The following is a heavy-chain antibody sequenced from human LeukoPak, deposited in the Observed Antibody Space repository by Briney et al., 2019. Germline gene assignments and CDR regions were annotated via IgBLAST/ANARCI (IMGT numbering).Heavy chain of an antibody. CDR1: GYTFTSYA. V-gene: IGHV7-4-1*02. CDR3: ATGKGRYYYGSGSPLHAFDI. J-gene: IGHJ3*02. CDR2: INTNTGNP. Sequence: GASVKVSCKASGYTFTSYAMNWVRQAPGQGLEWMGWINTNTGNPTYAQGFTGRFVFSLDTSVSTAYLQISSLKAEDTAVYYCATGKGRYYYGSGSPLHAFDIWGQGTMVTVSS. D-gene: IGHD3-10*01.